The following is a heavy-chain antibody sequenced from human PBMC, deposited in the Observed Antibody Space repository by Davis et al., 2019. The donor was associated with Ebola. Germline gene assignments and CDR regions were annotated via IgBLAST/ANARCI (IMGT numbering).Heavy chain of an antibody. CDR2: INPNSGGT. CDR1: GYTFTGYY. CDR3: AREWGEYRGREWFDP. J-gene: IGHJ5*02. D-gene: IGHD3-10*01. V-gene: IGHV1-2*02. Sequence: ASVKVSCKASGYTFTGYYMHWVRQAPGQGLEWMGWINPNSGGTNYAQKLQGRVTLTTDTSTSTAYMELRSLRSDDTAVYHCAREWGEYRGREWFDPWGQGTLVTVSS.